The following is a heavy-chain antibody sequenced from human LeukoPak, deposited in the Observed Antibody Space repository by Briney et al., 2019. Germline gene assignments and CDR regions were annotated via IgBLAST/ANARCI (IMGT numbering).Heavy chain of an antibody. CDR1: GGSISSSSYY. CDR2: IYYSGST. D-gene: IGHD4-23*01. V-gene: IGHV4-39*01. Sequence: SETLSLTCTVSGGSISSSSYYWGWIRQPPGKGLEWIGSIYYSGSTYYNPSLKSRVTISVDTSKNQFSLKLSSVTAADTAVYYCARVDYGGNSSYFDYWGQGTLVTVSS. CDR3: ARVDYGGNSSYFDY. J-gene: IGHJ4*02.